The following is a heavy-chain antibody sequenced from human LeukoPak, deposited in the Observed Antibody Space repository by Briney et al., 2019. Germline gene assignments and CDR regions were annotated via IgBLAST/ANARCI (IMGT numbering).Heavy chain of an antibody. Sequence: GGSLRLSCAASGLTFSGYWMHWVRQAPGKGLVWVSRINSDGSTTTYADSVKGRFTISRDNAKKTLYLQMNSLRVEDTAVYYCVLGSGWHDSHWGQGTLVTVSS. D-gene: IGHD6-19*01. CDR3: VLGSGWHDSH. CDR2: INSDGSTT. J-gene: IGHJ4*02. CDR1: GLTFSGYW. V-gene: IGHV3-74*01.